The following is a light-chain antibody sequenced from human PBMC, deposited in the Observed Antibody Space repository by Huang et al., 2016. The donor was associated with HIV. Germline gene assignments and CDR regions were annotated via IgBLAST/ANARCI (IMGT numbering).Light chain of an antibody. CDR1: QSINSN. CDR3: QQYYHWPQT. CDR2: GES. J-gene: IGKJ1*01. Sequence: EIVLPQSPATLSASPGERATLSCRASQSINSNLAGYQQKYGQAPRLLISGESTRASGIPARFSGSGSRTTFTLTISSLQSEDFAVYYCQQYYHWPQTFGQGTKVEIK. V-gene: IGKV3-15*01.